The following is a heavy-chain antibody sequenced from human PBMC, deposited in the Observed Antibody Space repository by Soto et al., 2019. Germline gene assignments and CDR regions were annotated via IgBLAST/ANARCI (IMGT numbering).Heavy chain of an antibody. CDR1: GFTFSNYA. CDR3: ARDRYGMEV. CDR2: ISYDGSNE. J-gene: IGHJ6*02. V-gene: IGHV3-30-3*01. Sequence: GGSLRLSCAASGFTFSNYAMHCVRQAPGKGLEWVAVISYDGSNEYYADSVKGRFTISRDSSKNTLYLQMCSLRAEDTALYYCARDRYGMEVWGQGTTLTVSS.